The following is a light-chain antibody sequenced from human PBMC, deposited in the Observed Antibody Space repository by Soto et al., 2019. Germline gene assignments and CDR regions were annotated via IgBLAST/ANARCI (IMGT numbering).Light chain of an antibody. CDR3: QQASSFPHT. CDR1: QPISSW. CDR2: AAS. V-gene: IGKV1-12*01. Sequence: DIQMTQSPSTVSASVGDRVTITCRASQPISSWLAWFRQRPGKAPELPIYAASTLHNGVPSRFSGSGSGTDFALTISGLLPEDFATYYCQQASSFPHTFGQGT. J-gene: IGKJ2*01.